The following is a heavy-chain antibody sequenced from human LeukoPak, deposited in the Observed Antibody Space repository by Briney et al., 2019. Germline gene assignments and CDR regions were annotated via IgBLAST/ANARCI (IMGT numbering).Heavy chain of an antibody. J-gene: IGHJ4*02. V-gene: IGHV4-39*01. Sequence: PSETLSLTCTVSGGSISSSSYYWGWIRQPPGKGLEWIGSIYYSGSTYYNPSLKSRVTISVDTSKNQFSLKLSSVTAADTAVYYCANENSEYYYDSSGFDYWGQGTLVTVSS. D-gene: IGHD3-22*01. CDR3: ANENSEYYYDSSGFDY. CDR2: IYYSGST. CDR1: GGSISSSSYY.